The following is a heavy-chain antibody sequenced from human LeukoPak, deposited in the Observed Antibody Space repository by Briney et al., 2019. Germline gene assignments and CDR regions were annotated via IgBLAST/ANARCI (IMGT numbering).Heavy chain of an antibody. Sequence: GGSLRLSCAASGFTVSSNYMSWVRQAPGKGLEWVSVIYSGGSTYYADSVKGRFTIPRDNSKNTLYLQMNSLRAEDTAVYYCARDSVHYDSSGYYPSPYGMDVWGQGTTVTVSS. V-gene: IGHV3-66*01. CDR3: ARDSVHYDSSGYYPSPYGMDV. CDR2: IYSGGST. CDR1: GFTVSSNY. J-gene: IGHJ6*02. D-gene: IGHD3-22*01.